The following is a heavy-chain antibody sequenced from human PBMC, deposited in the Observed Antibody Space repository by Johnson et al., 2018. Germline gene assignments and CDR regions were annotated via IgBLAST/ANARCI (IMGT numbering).Heavy chain of an antibody. D-gene: IGHD4-17*01. Sequence: EVQLLESGGGLVQPGGSLRLSCAASGFTFSSYAMTWVRQAPGKGLEWVSTISGSGGSTYYADSVKGRFTISRDTSKNTLYLQMNSLKTEDTAVYYCTTPYGDYVFGAFDIWGQGTMVTVSS. J-gene: IGHJ3*02. V-gene: IGHV3-23*01. CDR1: GFTFSSYA. CDR2: ISGSGGST. CDR3: TTPYGDYVFGAFDI.